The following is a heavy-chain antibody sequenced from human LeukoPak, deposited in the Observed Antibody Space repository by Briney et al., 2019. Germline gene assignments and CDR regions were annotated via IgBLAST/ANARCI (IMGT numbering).Heavy chain of an antibody. V-gene: IGHV4-38-2*01. CDR1: GYSISSGYY. Sequence: SETLSLTCAVSGYSISSGYYWGWIRQPPGKGLERIGSIYHSGSTYYNPSLKSRVTISVDTSKNQFSLKLSSVTAADTAVYYCARVRITGTTGRFDYWGQGTLVTVSS. J-gene: IGHJ4*02. CDR3: ARVRITGTTGRFDY. CDR2: IYHSGST. D-gene: IGHD1-20*01.